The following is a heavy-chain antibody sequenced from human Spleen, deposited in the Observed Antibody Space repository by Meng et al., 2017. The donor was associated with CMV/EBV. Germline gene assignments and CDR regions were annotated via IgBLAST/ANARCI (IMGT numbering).Heavy chain of an antibody. CDR2: ITHSGAT. V-gene: IGHV4-34*01. J-gene: IGHJ5*02. CDR1: GGPLSDHC. CDR3: AASYGSGGYYNWFDP. D-gene: IGHD3-10*01. Sequence: GSLRLSCAVYGGPLSDHCWNWIRQPPGKGLEWIGEITHSGATNYNMSLSSRVTMSVDTSNNQFSLKLSSVTAADTAVYYCAASYGSGGYYNWFDPWGQGTQVTVSS.